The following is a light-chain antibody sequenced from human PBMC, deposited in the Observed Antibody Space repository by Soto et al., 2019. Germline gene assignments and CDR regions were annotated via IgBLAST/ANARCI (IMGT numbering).Light chain of an antibody. CDR2: GNS. CDR1: SSNIGADYA. V-gene: IGLV1-40*01. CDR3: QSYDTSLSAYV. Sequence: QSVLAQPPSVSGAPGQGVAISCTGSSSNIGADYAVHWYQQLPGTAPKLLIYGNSNRPSGVPDRFSGSKSGTSASLAITGLQAEDEAEYYCQSYDTSLSAYVFGTGTKVTVL. J-gene: IGLJ1*01.